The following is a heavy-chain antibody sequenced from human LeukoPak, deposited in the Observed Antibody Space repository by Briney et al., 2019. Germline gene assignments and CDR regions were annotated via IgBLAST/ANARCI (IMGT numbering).Heavy chain of an antibody. D-gene: IGHD1-26*01. CDR2: IRSKAYGGTT. J-gene: IGHJ3*02. CDR1: GFTFGDYA. CDR3: TVFLVGKEGGDAFDI. V-gene: IGHV3-49*04. Sequence: QPGGSLRLSCTASGFTFGDYAMSWVRQAPGKGLEWVGFIRSKAYGGTTEYAASVKGRFTISRDDSKSIAYLQMNSLKTEDTAVYYCTVFLVGKEGGDAFDIWGQGTMVSVSS.